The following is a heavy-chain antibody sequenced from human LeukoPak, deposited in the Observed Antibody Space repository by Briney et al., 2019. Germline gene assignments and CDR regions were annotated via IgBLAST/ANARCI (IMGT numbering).Heavy chain of an antibody. V-gene: IGHV4-39*01. Sequence: SETLSLTCTVSGASVSDSLSYWGWVRQPPGKGLEWGANVYYTGSTYYNPSLKSRLTMSVDTSKNQFSLKMTSVTAAGTAIYYCARLTKGRYFDYIFAFWGQGILVTVSS. CDR2: VYYTGST. CDR1: GASVSDSLSY. D-gene: IGHD3-9*01. CDR3: ARLTKGRYFDYIFAF. J-gene: IGHJ4*02.